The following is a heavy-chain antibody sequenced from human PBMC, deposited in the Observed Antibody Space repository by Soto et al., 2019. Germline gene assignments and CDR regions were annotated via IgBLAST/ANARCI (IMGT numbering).Heavy chain of an antibody. CDR2: ISSSGSTI. Sequence: EVQLVESGGGLVQPGGSLRLSCAASGFTFSSYEMNWVRQAPGKGLEWVSYISSSGSTIYYTDSVKGRFTISRDNAKNSLYLQMNSLRAEDTAVYYCASYVTGDHLGFDPWGQGTLVTVSS. CDR3: ASYVTGDHLGFDP. D-gene: IGHD7-27*01. J-gene: IGHJ5*02. V-gene: IGHV3-48*03. CDR1: GFTFSSYE.